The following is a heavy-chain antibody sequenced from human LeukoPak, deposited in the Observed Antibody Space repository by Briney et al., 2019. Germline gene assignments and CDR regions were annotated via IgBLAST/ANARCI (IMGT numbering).Heavy chain of an antibody. D-gene: IGHD3-16*01. CDR3: AKELFVGNTGDTFDI. V-gene: IGHV3-23*01. J-gene: IGHJ3*02. CDR2: ISAAGDST. CDR1: GFSFSTYV. Sequence: GGSLRLSCAASGFSFSTYVMTWVRQAPGKGLEWVSTISAAGDSTYYSDSAKGRFTVSRDNSKSAPFLQMNSLRAEDTAVYYCAKELFVGNTGDTFDIWGQGTMVTVFS.